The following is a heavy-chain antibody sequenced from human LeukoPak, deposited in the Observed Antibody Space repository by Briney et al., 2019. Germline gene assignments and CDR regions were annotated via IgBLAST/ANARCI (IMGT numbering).Heavy chain of an antibody. CDR3: AKDEGTSSGATFDY. CDR1: GFTFTTYW. D-gene: IGHD2-15*01. V-gene: IGHV3-7*03. Sequence: YPGESLRLSCAASGFTFTTYWLGWVRQPPGKGLEWEANIKQDGTEKYYVDSVKGRFTISRDNAKNSLYLQMNSLRAEDTALYYCAKDEGTSSGATFDYWGQGTLVTVSS. CDR2: IKQDGTEK. J-gene: IGHJ4*02.